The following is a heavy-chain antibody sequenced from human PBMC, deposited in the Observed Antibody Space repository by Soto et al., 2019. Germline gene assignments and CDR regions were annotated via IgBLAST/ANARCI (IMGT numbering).Heavy chain of an antibody. CDR1: GFTFSSYW. Sequence: GGSLRLSCAASGFTFSSYWMHWVRQAPGKGLVWVSRINSDGSSTSYADSVKGRFTISRDNAKNTLYLQMNSLRAEDTAVYYCARDRSYQPYYYYGMDVWGQGTTVTVSS. CDR3: ARDRSYQPYYYYGMDV. V-gene: IGHV3-74*01. D-gene: IGHD2-2*01. J-gene: IGHJ6*02. CDR2: INSDGSST.